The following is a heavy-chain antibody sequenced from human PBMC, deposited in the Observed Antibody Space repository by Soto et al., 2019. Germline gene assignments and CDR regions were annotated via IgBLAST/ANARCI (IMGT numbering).Heavy chain of an antibody. D-gene: IGHD2-21*02. CDR1: GGSISNSY. Sequence: SETLSLTCTVSGGSISNSYWNWIRQPPGKGLEWIGYIYYSGSTNYNPSLKSRVTISVDTSKNQFSLKLSSVTAADTAVYYCARHPFMTAPFDYWGQGILVTVSS. CDR3: ARHPFMTAPFDY. V-gene: IGHV4-59*08. J-gene: IGHJ4*02. CDR2: IYYSGST.